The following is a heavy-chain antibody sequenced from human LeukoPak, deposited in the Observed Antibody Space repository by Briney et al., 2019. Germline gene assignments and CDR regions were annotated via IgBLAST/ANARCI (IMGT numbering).Heavy chain of an antibody. Sequence: GGSLRLSCAASGFTFSSYWLHWVRQAPGKGPVWVSRVDVHGQGTAYADSVKGRFTISRDNAKNTLSLQMNSLSAEDTAVYYCARSNYDSTTFYYHLDLWGQGTLVTVSS. CDR2: VDVHGQGT. D-gene: IGHD2/OR15-2a*01. CDR1: GFTFSSYW. J-gene: IGHJ5*02. CDR3: ARSNYDSTTFYYHLDL. V-gene: IGHV3-74*01.